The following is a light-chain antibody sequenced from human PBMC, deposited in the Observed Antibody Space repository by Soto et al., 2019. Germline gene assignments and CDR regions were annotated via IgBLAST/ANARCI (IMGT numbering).Light chain of an antibody. V-gene: IGKV1-17*01. CDR1: QGIRID. CDR3: QQYNSYPWT. CDR2: AAS. J-gene: IGKJ1*01. Sequence: IQMTQSPSSLSATVGDRVTITCRASQGIRIDLGWYQQKPGKAPKLLIYAASTLQTGVPSRFSGSGSGTEFTLTITSLQPDDFATYYCQQYNSYPWTFGHGSKVDI.